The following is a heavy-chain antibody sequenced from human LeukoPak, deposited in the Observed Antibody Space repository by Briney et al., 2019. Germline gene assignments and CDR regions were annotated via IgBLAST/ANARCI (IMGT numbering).Heavy chain of an antibody. CDR3: ARARASGRSGFDY. CDR2: ISSSSSTI. D-gene: IGHD2-15*01. V-gene: IGHV3-48*02. J-gene: IGHJ4*02. CDR1: GLTVSSYS. Sequence: GGSLRLSCAASGLTVSSYSMNWVRQAPGKGLEWVSYISSSSSTIYYADSVKGRFTISRDNAKNTLYLQMNSLRDEDTAVYYCARARASGRSGFDYWGQGTLVTVSS.